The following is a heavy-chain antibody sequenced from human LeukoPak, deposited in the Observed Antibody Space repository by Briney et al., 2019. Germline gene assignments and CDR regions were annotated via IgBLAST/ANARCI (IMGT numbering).Heavy chain of an antibody. J-gene: IGHJ4*02. CDR2: IRSDGSNK. Sequence: GGSLRLSCAGSGFSFSSCGMHWVRQAPGKGLEWMAFIRSDGSNKYYADSVKGRFTISRDNSKNALYLQMNSLRAEDTAVYYCANGPQYNTLTGYYKVRSHLDYWGQGTLVTVSS. CDR1: GFSFSSCG. V-gene: IGHV3-30*02. CDR3: ANGPQYNTLTGYYKVRSHLDY. D-gene: IGHD3-9*01.